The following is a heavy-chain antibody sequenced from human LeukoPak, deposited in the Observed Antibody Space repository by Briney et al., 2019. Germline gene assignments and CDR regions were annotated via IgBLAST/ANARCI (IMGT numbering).Heavy chain of an antibody. J-gene: IGHJ4*02. D-gene: IGHD3-16*01. Sequence: SETLSLTCTVSGGSISSYYWSWIRQPPGKGLEWIGYIYYSGSTNYNPSLKSRVTISVDTSKNQFSLKLSSVTAADTAVYYCARHLFMGEVDYWGQGTLVTVSS. CDR3: ARHLFMGEVDY. CDR1: GGSISSYY. CDR2: IYYSGST. V-gene: IGHV4-59*08.